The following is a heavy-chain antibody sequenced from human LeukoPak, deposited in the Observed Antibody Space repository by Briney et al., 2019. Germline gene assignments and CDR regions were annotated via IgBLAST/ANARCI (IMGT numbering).Heavy chain of an antibody. V-gene: IGHV4-34*01. CDR3: ARVWFGGQIDY. Sequence: PSETLSLTCAVYGGSFSGYYWNWIRQPPGKGLEWIGEINHTGNTNYNPSVKSRVTMSVDTSKNQFSLRLTSVTAADTAVYFCARVWFGGQIDYWGREPWSPSPQ. J-gene: IGHJ4*02. D-gene: IGHD3-10*01. CDR2: INHTGNT. CDR1: GGSFSGYY.